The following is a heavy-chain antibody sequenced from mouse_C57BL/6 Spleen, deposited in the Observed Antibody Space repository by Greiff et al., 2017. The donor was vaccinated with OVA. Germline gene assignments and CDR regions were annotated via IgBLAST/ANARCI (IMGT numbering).Heavy chain of an antibody. CDR3: ARGIYYGNSYYFDY. V-gene: IGHV5-4*01. Sequence: EVQGVESGGGLVKPGGSLKLSCAASGFTFSSYAMSWVRQTPEKRLEWVATISDGSSYTYYPDNVKGRFTISRDNAKNNLYLQMSHLKSEDTAMYYCARGIYYGNSYYFDYWGQGTTLTVSS. J-gene: IGHJ2*01. D-gene: IGHD2-1*01. CDR1: GFTFSSYA. CDR2: ISDGSSYT.